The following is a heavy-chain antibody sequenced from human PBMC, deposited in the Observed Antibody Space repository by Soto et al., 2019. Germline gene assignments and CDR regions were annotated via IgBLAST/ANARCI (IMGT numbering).Heavy chain of an antibody. Sequence: GASVKVSCKASGYTFTSYDINWVRQATGQGLEWMGWMNPNSGNTGYAQKFQGRVTMTRNTSISTAYMELSSLRSEDTAVYYCARGGHYYDSSGYYYSDYWGQGTLVTVSS. CDR2: MNPNSGNT. CDR1: GYTFTSYD. CDR3: ARGGHYYDSSGYYYSDY. D-gene: IGHD3-22*01. J-gene: IGHJ4*02. V-gene: IGHV1-8*01.